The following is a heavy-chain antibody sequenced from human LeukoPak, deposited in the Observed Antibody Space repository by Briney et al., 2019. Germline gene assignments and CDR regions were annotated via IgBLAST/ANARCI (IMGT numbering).Heavy chain of an antibody. J-gene: IGHJ2*01. Sequence: GGSLRLSCAVSGFTLSAYWMHWVRQVPGRGLVWVARMGNDEGSASYADSVRGRFTISRDNVRNTVSLQMNSLRVDDTAIYFCAREEWASRKWYFDLWGRGTLVTVSS. CDR1: GFTLSAYW. D-gene: IGHD1-26*01. V-gene: IGHV3-74*01. CDR3: AREEWASRKWYFDL. CDR2: MGNDEGSA.